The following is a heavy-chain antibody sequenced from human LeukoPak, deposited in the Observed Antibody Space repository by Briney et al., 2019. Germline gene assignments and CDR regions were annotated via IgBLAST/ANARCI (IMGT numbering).Heavy chain of an antibody. J-gene: IGHJ4*02. Sequence: KTSETLSLTCTVSGGSISSSTYYWGWIRQPPGKGPEWIGSIYYSGSTYYNPSLKSRVTISVDTSKNQFSLKLRSVTAADTAVYYCASGGGYGYWGQGTLVTVSS. CDR2: IYYSGST. CDR1: GGSISSSTYY. V-gene: IGHV4-39*01. D-gene: IGHD5-12*01. CDR3: ASGGGYGY.